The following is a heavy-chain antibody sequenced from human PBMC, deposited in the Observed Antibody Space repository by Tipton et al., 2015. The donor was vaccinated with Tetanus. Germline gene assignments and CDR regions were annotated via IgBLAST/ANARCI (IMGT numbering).Heavy chain of an antibody. CDR2: INPNSRGT. D-gene: IGHD6-13*01. V-gene: IGHV1-2*04. Sequence: QVQLVQSGAEVKKPGASVKVSCKASGCTFTGYYMHWVRQAPGQGLEWMGWINPNSRGTNYAQEFQGSVTMTRDTSISPAYMELSRLRSDDTAVYFCARDEAIAAAGTFDYFYGMDVWGQGTTVPVSS. CDR1: GCTFTGYY. J-gene: IGHJ6*02. CDR3: ARDEAIAAAGTFDYFYGMDV.